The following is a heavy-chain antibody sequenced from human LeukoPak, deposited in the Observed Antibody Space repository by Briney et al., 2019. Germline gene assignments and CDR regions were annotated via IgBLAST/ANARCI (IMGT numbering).Heavy chain of an antibody. CDR1: GFTFSSYG. CDR2: ISYDGSNK. Sequence: GGSLRLSCAASGFTFSSYGMSWVRQAPGKGLEWVAVISYDGSNKYYADSVKGRFTISRDNSKNTLYLQMNSLRAEDTAVYYCARDSSWYFTNWFDPWGQGTLVTVSS. J-gene: IGHJ5*02. V-gene: IGHV3-30*03. D-gene: IGHD6-13*01. CDR3: ARDSSWYFTNWFDP.